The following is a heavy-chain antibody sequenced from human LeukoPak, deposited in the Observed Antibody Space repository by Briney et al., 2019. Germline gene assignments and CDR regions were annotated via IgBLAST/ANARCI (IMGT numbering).Heavy chain of an antibody. D-gene: IGHD2-2*01. CDR1: GYTFTGYY. CDR2: INPNCGGT. V-gene: IGHV1-2*04. J-gene: IGHJ5*02. CDR3: ARSAPTSYCSSTSCYEGWFDP. Sequence: ASVKVSCKASGYTFTGYYMHWVRQAPGQGLEWMGWINPNCGGTNYAQKFQGWVTMTRDTSISTAYMELSRLRSDDTAVYYCARSAPTSYCSSTSCYEGWFDPWGQGTLVTVSS.